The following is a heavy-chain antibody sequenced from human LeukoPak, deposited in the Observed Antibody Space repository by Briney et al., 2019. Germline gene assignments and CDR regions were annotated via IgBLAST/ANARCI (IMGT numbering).Heavy chain of an antibody. CDR3: ARGLVSGSQRGYFDY. D-gene: IGHD1-26*01. CDR1: AFIFSGHW. CDR2: ISYDGSNK. J-gene: IGHJ4*01. V-gene: IGHV3-30-3*01. Sequence: GGSLRLSCEGSAFIFSGHWMNWVRQTPGKGLEWVAVISYDGSNKYYADSVKGRFTISRDNSKNTLYLQTNSLRTDDTAVYYCARGLVSGSQRGYFDYWGHGALVTVSS.